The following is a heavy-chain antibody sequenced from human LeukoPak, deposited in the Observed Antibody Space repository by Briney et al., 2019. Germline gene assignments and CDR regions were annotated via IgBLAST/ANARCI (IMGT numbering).Heavy chain of an antibody. V-gene: IGHV3-23*01. CDR2: ISISGENT. Sequence: PGGSLRLSCAASGFTFSSYAMSWVRQAPGKGLEWVSAISISGENTYYADSVKGRFTISRDTSRNTLYLQMHSLRAEDTAVYYCASLIGPASSRFSDYWGQGPLVPVSS. J-gene: IGHJ4*02. CDR1: GFTFSSYA. D-gene: IGHD2-15*01. CDR3: ASLIGPASSRFSDY.